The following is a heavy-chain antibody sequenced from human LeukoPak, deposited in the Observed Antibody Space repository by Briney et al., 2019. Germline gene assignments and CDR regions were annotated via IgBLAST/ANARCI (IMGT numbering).Heavy chain of an antibody. CDR1: GGSISSGGYY. CDR2: IYYSGST. Sequence: TSETLSLTCTVSGGSISSGGYYWSWIRQHPGKGLEWIGYIYYSGSTYYNPSLKSRVTISVDTSKNQFSLKLSSVTAADTAVYYCARGVERDGSNYWGQGTLVTASS. CDR3: ARGVERDGSNY. V-gene: IGHV4-31*03. D-gene: IGHD5-24*01. J-gene: IGHJ4*02.